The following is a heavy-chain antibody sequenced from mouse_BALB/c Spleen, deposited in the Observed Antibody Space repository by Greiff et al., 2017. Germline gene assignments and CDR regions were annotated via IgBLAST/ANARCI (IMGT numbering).Heavy chain of an antibody. V-gene: IGHV5-6-4*01. CDR1: GFTFSSYT. CDR2: ISSGGSYT. CDR3: TRDWDASYWYFDV. Sequence: EVHLVESGGGLVKPGGSLKLSCAASGFTFSSYTMSWVRQTPEKRLEWVATISSGGSYTYYPDSVKGRFTISRDNAKNTLYLQMSSLKSEDTAMYYCTRDWDASYWYFDVWGAGTTVTVSS. J-gene: IGHJ1*01. D-gene: IGHD4-1*01.